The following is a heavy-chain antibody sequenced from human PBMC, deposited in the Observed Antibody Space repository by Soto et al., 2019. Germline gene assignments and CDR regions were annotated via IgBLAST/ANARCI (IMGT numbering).Heavy chain of an antibody. CDR2: MSYDAINK. CDR3: AREAALWSGYNSCYFDN. D-gene: IGHD3-3*01. J-gene: IGHJ4*02. Sequence: QVQLVESGGGVVQPGRSLRLSCAASGFTFNSYAMHWVRQAPGKGLEWVAVMSYDAINKYYADSVKGRFTISRDNSKSTLFLQMNSLRAEDTALYYCAREAALWSGYNSCYFDNWGQGTLVTVSS. CDR1: GFTFNSYA. V-gene: IGHV3-30-3*01.